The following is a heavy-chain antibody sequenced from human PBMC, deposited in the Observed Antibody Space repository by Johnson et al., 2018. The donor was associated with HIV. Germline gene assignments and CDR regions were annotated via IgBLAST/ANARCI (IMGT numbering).Heavy chain of an antibody. V-gene: IGHV3-13*01. CDR1: GFTFSSYG. J-gene: IGHJ3*02. CDR2: IGTAGDT. CDR3: AKDLRITIFGVVPPYDAFDI. D-gene: IGHD3-3*01. Sequence: MQLVASGGGVVQPGGSLRLSCAVSGFTFSSYGMHWVRQATGKGLEWVSAIGTAGDTYYPGSVKGRFTISRDISKNTLYLQMNSLRAEDTAVYYCAKDLRITIFGVVPPYDAFDIWGQVTMGTVSS.